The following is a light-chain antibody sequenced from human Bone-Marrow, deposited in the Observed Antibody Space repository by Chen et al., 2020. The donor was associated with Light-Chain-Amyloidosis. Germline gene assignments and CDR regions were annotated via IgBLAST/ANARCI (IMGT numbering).Light chain of an antibody. CDR3: SSYAGTYTWV. Sequence: QSALTQPPSGSGSLGRSVTISFPGTSSDVGAYTSVSWYQQPPGKAPKLIIYDVNKRPSGVPDRFAGSQSGSTASLTISRLQADDESDYFCSSYAGTYTWVFGGGTKLTVL. J-gene: IGLJ3*02. CDR2: DVN. CDR1: SSDVGAYTS. V-gene: IGLV2-11*01.